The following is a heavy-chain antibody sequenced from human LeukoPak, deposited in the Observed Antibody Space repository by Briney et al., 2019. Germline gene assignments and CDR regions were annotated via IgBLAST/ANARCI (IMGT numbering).Heavy chain of an antibody. D-gene: IGHD2-2*01. J-gene: IGHJ4*02. Sequence: SLRLSCAASGFTFDDYAMHWVRQAPGKGLEWVSGISWNSGSIGYADSVKGRFTISRDNAKNSLYLQMNSLRAEDTAVYYCARELGMPSSIDYWGQGTLVTVSS. V-gene: IGHV3-9*01. CDR2: ISWNSGSI. CDR1: GFTFDDYA. CDR3: ARELGMPSSIDY.